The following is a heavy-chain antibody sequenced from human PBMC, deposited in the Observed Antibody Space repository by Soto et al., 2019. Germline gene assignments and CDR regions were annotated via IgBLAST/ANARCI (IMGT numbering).Heavy chain of an antibody. D-gene: IGHD3-10*01. CDR2: IYYIGNT. Sequence: SETLSITCAFSVYSISIEYYGGWIRQPPVKGLGWIGTIYYIGNTYYNPSLKSRVTISVDTSKNQFSLKLSSVTAADTAVYYCAREKVTRVTYYDGSGSYNWFDPWGQGTMVTVSS. CDR1: VYSISIEYY. CDR3: AREKVTRVTYYDGSGSYNWFDP. V-gene: IGHV4-38-2*02. J-gene: IGHJ5*02.